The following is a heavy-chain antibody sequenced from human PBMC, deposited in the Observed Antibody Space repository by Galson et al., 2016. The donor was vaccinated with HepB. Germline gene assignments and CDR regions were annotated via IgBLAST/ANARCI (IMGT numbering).Heavy chain of an antibody. J-gene: IGHJ4*02. CDR2: IYWDEDK. Sequence: PALVKPTQTLTLTCTFSGFSFSSSGVSVGWIRQPPGKALEWLALIYWDEDKRYSPSLKSRLTITKDTSKKQVVLTMTNLYPADTGTYYCAHSRADFWSGYYSNVTRGFDYGGQGTLVTVSS. CDR1: GFSFSSSGVS. V-gene: IGHV2-5*02. CDR3: AHSRADFWSGYYSNVTRGFDY. D-gene: IGHD3-3*01.